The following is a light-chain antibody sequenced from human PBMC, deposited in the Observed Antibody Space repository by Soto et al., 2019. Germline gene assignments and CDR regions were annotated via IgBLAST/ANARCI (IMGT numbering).Light chain of an antibody. CDR3: QQYDTYST. V-gene: IGKV1-5*01. Sequence: DIQMTQSPSTLSGSVGDRVTITFRASQSISNRLAWYHQKPGKTPNLLIYDASNLGSGVPSRFSGSGSGTEFTLTISSLQPDDFATYYCQQYDTYSTFGQGTKVDIK. J-gene: IGKJ1*01. CDR1: QSISNR. CDR2: DAS.